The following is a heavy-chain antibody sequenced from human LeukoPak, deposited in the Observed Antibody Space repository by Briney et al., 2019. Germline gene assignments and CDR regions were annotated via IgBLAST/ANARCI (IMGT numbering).Heavy chain of an antibody. CDR3: ASRATVTTDRFWFDP. J-gene: IGHJ5*02. Sequence: GGSLRLSCAAPGFIFSNYGMNWVRQAPGKGLEWVSVIYSGGSTSYADSVKGRFTIPRDNSKNTLYLQMNSLRAEDTAVYYCASRATVTTDRFWFDPWGQGTLVTVSS. V-gene: IGHV3-53*01. CDR2: IYSGGST. D-gene: IGHD4-11*01. CDR1: GFIFSNYG.